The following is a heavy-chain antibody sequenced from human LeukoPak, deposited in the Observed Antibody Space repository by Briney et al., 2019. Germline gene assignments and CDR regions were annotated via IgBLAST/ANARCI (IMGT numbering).Heavy chain of an antibody. CDR1: GFTFSSYW. V-gene: IGHV3-7*03. CDR2: IKQDGSEK. CDR3: ARKFYAMDV. J-gene: IGHJ6*04. Sequence: GGSLRLSCVASGFTFSSYWMSWVRQAPGEGLEWVANIKQDGSEKHYVDSLKGRFTISRDNAKNSLYLQMNGLRAEDTAVYYCARKFYAMDVWGIGTTVTVSS.